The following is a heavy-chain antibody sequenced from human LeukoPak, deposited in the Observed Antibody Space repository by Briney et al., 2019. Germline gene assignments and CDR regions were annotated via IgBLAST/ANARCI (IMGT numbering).Heavy chain of an antibody. CDR2: IWYDGSNK. Sequence: GGSLRLSCAASGSTFSSYGMHWVRQAPGKGLEWVAVIWYDGSNKYYADSVKGRFTISRDNSKNTLYLQMNSLRAEDTAVYYCAKVGRDSYGYRYYYYYMDVWGKGTTVTVSS. J-gene: IGHJ6*03. CDR3: AKVGRDSYGYRYYYYYMDV. CDR1: GSTFSSYG. V-gene: IGHV3-33*06. D-gene: IGHD5-18*01.